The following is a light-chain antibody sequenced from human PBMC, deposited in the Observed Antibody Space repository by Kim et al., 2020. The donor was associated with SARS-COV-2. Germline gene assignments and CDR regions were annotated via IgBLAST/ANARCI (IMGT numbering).Light chain of an antibody. J-gene: IGKJ2*01. Sequence: EIVMTQSPATLSVSPGERATLSCRASQSVSSNLAWYQQKPGQAPRLLIYGASIRATGIPARFSGSGSGTEFTLTISIVQSEDFAVYYCQQYNNWPGTFGQGTKL. V-gene: IGKV3D-15*03. CDR1: QSVSSN. CDR2: GAS. CDR3: QQYNNWPGT.